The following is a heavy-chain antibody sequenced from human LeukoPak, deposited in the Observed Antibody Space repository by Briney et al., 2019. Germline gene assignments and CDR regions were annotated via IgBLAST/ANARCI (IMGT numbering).Heavy chain of an antibody. CDR3: ARDMGNDLWAFDI. CDR1: GFTFSDYS. J-gene: IGHJ3*02. D-gene: IGHD1-1*01. V-gene: IGHV3-21*01. CDR2: ISSSSSYI. Sequence: GGSLRLSCAASGFTFSDYSMNWVRQAPGKGLEWVSSISSSSSYIYYADSVRGRFTISRDNAKNSLYLQMNSLRAEDTAVYYCARDMGNDLWAFDIWGQGTMVTVSS.